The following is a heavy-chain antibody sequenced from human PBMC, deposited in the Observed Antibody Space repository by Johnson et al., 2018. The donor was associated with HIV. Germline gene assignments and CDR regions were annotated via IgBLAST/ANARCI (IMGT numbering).Heavy chain of an antibody. CDR3: AKGGSYAPFDAFDI. CDR2: ISSRGSTI. D-gene: IGHD1-26*01. CDR1: GFTFSDYY. Sequence: QVQLVESGGGLVKPGGSLRLSCAASGFTFSDYYMSWIRQAPGKGLEWVSYISSRGSTIYYADSVKGRFTISRDNAKNTLYLQINSLRAEDTAVYYCAKGGSYAPFDAFDIWGRGTMVTVSS. J-gene: IGHJ3*02. V-gene: IGHV3-11*01.